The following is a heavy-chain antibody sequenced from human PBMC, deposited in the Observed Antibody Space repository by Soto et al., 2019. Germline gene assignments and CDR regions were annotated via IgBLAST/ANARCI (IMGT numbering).Heavy chain of an antibody. J-gene: IGHJ4*02. CDR1: GFTFSSYS. Sequence: PGGSLRLSYAASGFTFSSYSMNWVRQAPGKGLEWVSSISGSSSYIYYADSLKGRFTISRDNAKNSLYLQMNSLRAEDTAVYYCARDQPGYSYGYGLGYWGQGTLVTVSS. D-gene: IGHD5-18*01. CDR3: ARDQPGYSYGYGLGY. V-gene: IGHV3-21*01. CDR2: ISGSSSYI.